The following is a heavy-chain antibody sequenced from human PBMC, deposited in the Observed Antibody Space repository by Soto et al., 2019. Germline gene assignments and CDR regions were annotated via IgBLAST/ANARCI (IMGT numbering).Heavy chain of an antibody. J-gene: IGHJ4*02. Sequence: QVQLQQWGAGLLKPSETLSLTCAVYGGSFSGYYWSWIRQPPGKGLEWIGEINQSGGTHYNPSLKSRVTISVDTSKNQFSLKLSSVTAADTAVYYCARTYSSSWSPFDYCGQGTLVTVSS. CDR3: ARTYSSSWSPFDY. V-gene: IGHV4-34*01. D-gene: IGHD6-13*01. CDR1: GGSFSGYY. CDR2: INQSGGT.